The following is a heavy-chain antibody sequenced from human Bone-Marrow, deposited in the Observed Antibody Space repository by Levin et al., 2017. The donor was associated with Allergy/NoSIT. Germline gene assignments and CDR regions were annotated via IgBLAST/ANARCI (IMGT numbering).Heavy chain of an antibody. D-gene: IGHD1-26*01. CDR1: GGSISSSSYY. CDR3: ARGWELTRTEDYYYYGMDV. CDR2: IYYSGST. Sequence: PSETLSLTCTVSGGSISSSSYYWGWIRQPPGKGLEWIGSIYYSGSTYYNPSLKSRVTISVDTSKNQFSLKLSSVTAADTAVYYCARGWELTRTEDYYYYGMDVWGQGTTVTVSS. J-gene: IGHJ6*02. V-gene: IGHV4-39*01.